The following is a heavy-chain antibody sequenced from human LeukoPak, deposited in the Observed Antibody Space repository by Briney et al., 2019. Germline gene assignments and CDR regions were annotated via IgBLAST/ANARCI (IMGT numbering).Heavy chain of an antibody. CDR3: ASRYCSGGTCYLN. CDR1: GYSFTSYW. D-gene: IGHD2-15*01. V-gene: IGHV5-51*01. Sequence: GESLKISCKGSGYSFTSYWSGWVRQMAGKGLEWMGIIYPGDSDTRYSPSFQGQVTISADKSISTAYLQWSSLKASDTAMYYCASRYCSGGTCYLNWGQGTLVTVSS. J-gene: IGHJ4*02. CDR2: IYPGDSDT.